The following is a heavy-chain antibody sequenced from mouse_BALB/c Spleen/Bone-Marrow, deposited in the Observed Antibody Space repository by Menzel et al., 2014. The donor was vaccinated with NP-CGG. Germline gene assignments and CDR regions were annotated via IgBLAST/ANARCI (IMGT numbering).Heavy chain of an antibody. J-gene: IGHJ2*01. CDR2: ISTYSGNT. D-gene: IGHD1-1*01. CDR1: GYTFTAYA. Sequence: VMLVESGPELVRPGVSVKLSCKGSGYTFTAYAMHWVKQSHAKSLEWIGLISTYSGNTHYNQNFKGKATMTVDKSSSTAYMELARLTSEDSAIYYCARNFYGSSYFDYWGQGTTLTVSS. CDR3: ARNFYGSSYFDY. V-gene: IGHV1-67*01.